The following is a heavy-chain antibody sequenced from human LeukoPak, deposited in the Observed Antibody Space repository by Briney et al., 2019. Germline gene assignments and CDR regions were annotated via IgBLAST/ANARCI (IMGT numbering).Heavy chain of an antibody. CDR1: GFTFSSYG. D-gene: IGHD3-22*01. CDR3: AKDPSHYYDSSGFDY. J-gene: IGHJ4*02. V-gene: IGHV3-30*02. CDR2: IRYDGSNK. Sequence: PGGSLRLSCAASGFTFSSYGMHWVRQAPGKGLEWVAFIRYDGSNKHYADYLKGRFTISRGNSKNTLSLQMNSLRAEDTAVYYCAKDPSHYYDSSGFDYWGQGTLVTVSS.